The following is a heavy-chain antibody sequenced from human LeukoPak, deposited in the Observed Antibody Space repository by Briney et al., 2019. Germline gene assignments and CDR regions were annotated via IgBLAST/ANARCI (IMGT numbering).Heavy chain of an antibody. CDR1: GFTFTSSA. J-gene: IGHJ3*02. CDR2: IVVGSGNT. V-gene: IGHV1-58*01. CDR3: AAPTSITIFEEDAFDI. D-gene: IGHD3-3*01. Sequence: SVKVSCKASGFTFTSSAVQWVRQARGQRLEWIGWIVVGSGNTNYAQKFQERVTITRDMSTSTAYMELSSLRSEDTAVYYCAAPTSITIFEEDAFDIWGQGTMVTVSS.